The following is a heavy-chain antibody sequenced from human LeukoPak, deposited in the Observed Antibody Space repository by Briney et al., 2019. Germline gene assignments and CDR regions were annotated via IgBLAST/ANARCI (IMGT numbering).Heavy chain of an antibody. J-gene: IGHJ4*02. CDR1: SESLSDYY. Sequence: PSETLSLTCAVYSESLSDYYWGWIRQPPGKGLEWIGEINHSGSTNYNPSLKSRATISVDTSKSQFSLKLSSVTAADTAVYYCASLRGTSFYYDSGGYLGYWGQGTLVTVPS. D-gene: IGHD3-22*01. CDR2: INHSGST. V-gene: IGHV4-34*01. CDR3: ASLRGTSFYYDSGGYLGY.